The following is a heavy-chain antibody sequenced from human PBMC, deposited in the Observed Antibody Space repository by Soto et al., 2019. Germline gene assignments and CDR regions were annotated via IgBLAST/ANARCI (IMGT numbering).Heavy chain of an antibody. J-gene: IGHJ6*02. V-gene: IGHV1-3*01. CDR2: INAGYGTT. Sequence: GASVKVSCKASGDTFTSYAIHWVRQAPGQRLEWMGWINAGYGTTKYSQKFQGRVTITTDKSTSTAYMELSSLRSEDTAVYYCARDRTVLGYCSSTSCYPYYGMDVWCQGTTVTVSS. D-gene: IGHD2-2*01. CDR1: GDTFTSYA. CDR3: ARDRTVLGYCSSTSCYPYYGMDV.